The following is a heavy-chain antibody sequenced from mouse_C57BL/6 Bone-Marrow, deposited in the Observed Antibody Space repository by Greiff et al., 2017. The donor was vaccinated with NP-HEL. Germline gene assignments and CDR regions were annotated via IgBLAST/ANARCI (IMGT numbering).Heavy chain of an antibody. CDR1: GYAFSSSW. D-gene: IGHD1-1*01. J-gene: IGHJ2*01. CDR2: IYPGDGDT. V-gene: IGHV1-82*01. Sequence: QVQLKQSGPELVKPGASVKISCKASGYAFSSSWMNWVKQRPGKGLEWIGRIYPGDGDTNYNGKLTGKATLTADKSSSTAYMQLSSLTSEDSAVYFCASTTPLDYWGQGTTLTVSS. CDR3: ASTTPLDY.